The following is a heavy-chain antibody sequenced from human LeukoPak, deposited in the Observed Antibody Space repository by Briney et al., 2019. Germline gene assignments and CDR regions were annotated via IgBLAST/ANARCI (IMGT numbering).Heavy chain of an antibody. J-gene: IGHJ4*02. CDR1: GGSISSYY. D-gene: IGHD3-22*01. V-gene: IGHV4-59*08. CDR3: ARHGPYDSSGYWED. CDR2: IYYSGST. Sequence: SETLSLTCTVSGGSISSYYWSWIRQPPGKGLEWIGYIYYSGSTNYNPSLKSRVTISVDTSKNQFSLRLSSVTAADTAVYYCARHGPYDSSGYWEDWGQGTLVTVSS.